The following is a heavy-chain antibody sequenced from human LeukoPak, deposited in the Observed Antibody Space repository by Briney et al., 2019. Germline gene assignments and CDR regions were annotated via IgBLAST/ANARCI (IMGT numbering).Heavy chain of an antibody. D-gene: IGHD1-1*01. CDR3: ARRHTSYWYFDL. Sequence: GGSLRLSCAASGFTFSSYSMNWVRQTPGKGLEWVSYIRSSGSTIYYADSVKGRFTISRDNAKNSLYLQMNSLRAEDTAVYYCARRHTSYWYFDLWGRGTLVTVSS. CDR1: GFTFSSYS. J-gene: IGHJ2*01. V-gene: IGHV3-48*01. CDR2: IRSSGSTI.